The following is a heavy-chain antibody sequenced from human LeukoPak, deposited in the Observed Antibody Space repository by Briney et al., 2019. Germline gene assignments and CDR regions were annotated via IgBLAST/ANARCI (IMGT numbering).Heavy chain of an antibody. V-gene: IGHV4-34*01. CDR1: GGSFSGYY. D-gene: IGHD5-18*01. CDR2: INHSGST. J-gene: IGHJ4*02. Sequence: SETLSLTCAVYGGSFSGYYWSWIRQPPGKGLEWIGEINHSGSTNYNPSLKSRVTISVDTSKNQFSPKLSSVTAADTAVYYCARGRIQLWLNYWGQGTLVTVSS. CDR3: ARGRIQLWLNY.